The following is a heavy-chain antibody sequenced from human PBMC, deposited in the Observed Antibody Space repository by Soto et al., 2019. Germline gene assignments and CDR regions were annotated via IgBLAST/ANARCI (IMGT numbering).Heavy chain of an antibody. CDR2: IIPIFGTA. CDR1: GGTFSSYA. D-gene: IGHD2-2*01. J-gene: IGHJ6*02. CDR3: ARDSLGYCSSTSCYDYGMDV. Sequence: QVQLVQSGADVKKPGSSVKVSCKASGGTFSSYAISWVRQAPGQGLEWMGGIIPIFGTANYAQKFQGRVTITADESTSTAYMELSSLRSEDTAVYYCARDSLGYCSSTSCYDYGMDVWGQGTTVTVSS. V-gene: IGHV1-69*01.